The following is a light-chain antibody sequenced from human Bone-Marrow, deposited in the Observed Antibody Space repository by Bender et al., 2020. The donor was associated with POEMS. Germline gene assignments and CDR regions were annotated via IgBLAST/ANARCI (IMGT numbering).Light chain of an antibody. V-gene: IGLV1-44*01. Sequence: QSVLTQPPSASGTPGQRVIISCSGSSSNIVTNPVNWYQHLPGTAPKVLIYNTNQRPSGVPDRFSGSKSGTSASLAISALQSEDERDYYCATWHDSLNGWVFGGGTKLAVL. J-gene: IGLJ3*02. CDR3: ATWHDSLNGWV. CDR2: NTN. CDR1: SSNIVTNP.